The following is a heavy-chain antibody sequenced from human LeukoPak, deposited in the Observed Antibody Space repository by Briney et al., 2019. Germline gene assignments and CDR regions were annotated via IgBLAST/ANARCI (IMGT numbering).Heavy chain of an antibody. D-gene: IGHD1-14*01. V-gene: IGHV1-18*01. CDR3: ARYGGINRSFDY. CDR2: ISPSSGNT. Sequence: ASVKVSCKASGYTFSSYGITWVRQAPGQGLEWMGWISPSSGNTNYVQNLQGRVSMTTDTSASTVYMELRSLRSDDTAVYYCARYGGINRSFDYWGPGTLVSVSS. J-gene: IGHJ4*02. CDR1: GYTFSSYG.